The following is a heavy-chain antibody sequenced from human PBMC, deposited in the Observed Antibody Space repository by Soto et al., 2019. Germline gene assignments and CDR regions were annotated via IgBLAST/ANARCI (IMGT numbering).Heavy chain of an antibody. J-gene: IGHJ6*02. D-gene: IGHD6-13*01. CDR1: GFTFNNYG. CDR2: IWNDGSNH. CDR3: ASRQISPPTRGAAAARGGMDV. Sequence: QVQLVESGGGVVQPGRSLRLSCAAPGFTFNNYGMHWVRQAPGKGLEWVAVIWNDGSNHYYANSVKGRFTISRDNSKNTLVLQMSSLRAEDSAVYYCASRQISPPTRGAAAARGGMDVWGQGTTVTVSS. V-gene: IGHV3-33*01.